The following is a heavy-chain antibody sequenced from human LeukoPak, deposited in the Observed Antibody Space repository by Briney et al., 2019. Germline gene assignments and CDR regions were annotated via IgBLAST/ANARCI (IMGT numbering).Heavy chain of an antibody. V-gene: IGHV4-31*03. CDR3: AREVVRGVTIYGMDV. D-gene: IGHD3-10*01. CDR1: GGSISSGGYY. J-gene: IGHJ6*02. CDR2: IYYSGST. Sequence: SETLSLTCTVSGGSISSGGYYWSWIRQHPGKGLEWIGYIYYSGSTYYNPSLKSRVTISVDTSKNQFSLKLSSVTAADTAVYYCAREVVRGVTIYGMDVWGQGTTVTVSS.